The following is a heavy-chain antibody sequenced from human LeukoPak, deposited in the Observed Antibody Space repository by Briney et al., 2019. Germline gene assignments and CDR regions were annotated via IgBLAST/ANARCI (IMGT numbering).Heavy chain of an antibody. CDR3: ARDQIAVAGTGY. CDR2: ISSSSSYI. J-gene: IGHJ4*02. V-gene: IGHV3-21*01. CDR1: GFTFSSYS. D-gene: IGHD6-19*01. Sequence: PGGSLRLSCAASGFTFSSYSMNWVRQAPGKGLEWVSSISSSSSYIYYADSVKSRFTITRDNAKNSVYLQMISLRAEDTAVYYCARDQIAVAGTGYWGQGTLVTVSS.